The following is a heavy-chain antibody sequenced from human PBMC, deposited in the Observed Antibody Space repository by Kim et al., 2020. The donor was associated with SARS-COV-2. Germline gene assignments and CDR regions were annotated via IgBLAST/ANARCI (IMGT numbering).Heavy chain of an antibody. D-gene: IGHD2-21*02. J-gene: IGHJ3*02. V-gene: IGHV3-21*01. CDR3: AREGLRDAFDI. Sequence: IYNADYVKGRFTIARDNAKNSLYLQMNSLRAEDTAVYYCAREGLRDAFDIWGQGTMVTVSS. CDR2: I.